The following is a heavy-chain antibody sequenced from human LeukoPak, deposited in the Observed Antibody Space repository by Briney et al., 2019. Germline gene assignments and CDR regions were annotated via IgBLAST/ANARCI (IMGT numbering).Heavy chain of an antibody. D-gene: IGHD2-2*01. J-gene: IGHJ6*02. CDR2: NIPIFGTA. CDR3: ARGYCSSTSCFGGGMDV. CDR1: GGTFISYA. V-gene: IGHV1-69*13. Sequence: SVKVSCKASGGTFISYAISWVRQAPGQGLEWMGGNIPIFGTANYAQKFQGRVTITADESTSTAYMELSSLRSEDTAVYYCARGYCSSTSCFGGGMDVWGQGTTVTVSS.